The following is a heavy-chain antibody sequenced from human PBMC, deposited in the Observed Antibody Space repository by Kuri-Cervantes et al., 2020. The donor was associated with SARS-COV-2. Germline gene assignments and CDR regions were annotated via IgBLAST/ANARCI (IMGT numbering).Heavy chain of an antibody. D-gene: IGHD6-13*01. Sequence: SVKVSCKASGYTFTSYYMHWVRQAPGQGLEWMGGIIPIFGTANYAQKFQGRVTITADESTSTAYMELSSLRSEDTAVYYCARLSGGDSSSPVSGMDVWGQGTTVTVSS. J-gene: IGHJ6*02. CDR3: ARLSGGDSSSPVSGMDV. V-gene: IGHV1-69*13. CDR1: GYTFTSYY. CDR2: IIPIFGTA.